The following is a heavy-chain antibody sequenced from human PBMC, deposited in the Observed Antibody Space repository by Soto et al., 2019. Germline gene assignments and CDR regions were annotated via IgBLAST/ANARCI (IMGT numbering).Heavy chain of an antibody. J-gene: IGHJ4*02. Sequence: VQLVESGGGLVQPGGSLRLSCAASGFIVSSNYMSWVRQAPGKGLEWVSVIYSGGNAYYADSVKGRFIISRDISKNMVYLQVNSLRAEDTAVYYCARGGGDYRFDYWGQGTLVTVSS. CDR1: GFIVSSNY. D-gene: IGHD2-21*02. CDR3: ARGGGDYRFDY. CDR2: IYSGGNA. V-gene: IGHV3-66*01.